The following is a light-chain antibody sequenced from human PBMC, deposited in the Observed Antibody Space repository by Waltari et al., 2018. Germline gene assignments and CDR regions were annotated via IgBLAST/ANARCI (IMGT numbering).Light chain of an antibody. CDR2: DAS. V-gene: IGKV3-20*01. CDR1: QTVSKNY. J-gene: IGKJ4*01. CDR3: QQCAISPLT. Sequence: EIVLTQSPGTLPLSPGERATLSCRASQTVSKNYLAWYQQKPGQAPRLLIDDASNRDTGIPDRFSGSGSGTDFTLTISRLEPEDFAVYYCQQCAISPLTFGGGTKVEI.